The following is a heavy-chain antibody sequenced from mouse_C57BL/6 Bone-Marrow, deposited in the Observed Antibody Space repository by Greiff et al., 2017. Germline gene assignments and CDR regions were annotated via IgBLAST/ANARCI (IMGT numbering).Heavy chain of an antibody. Sequence: DVQLVESGGDLVKPGGSLKLSCAASGFTFSSYGMSWVRQTPDKRLEWVATISSGGSYTYYPDSVKGRFTISRDNATNTLYLQMSSLMSKDTAMYYCGTRLRLRAMDYWGQGTSVTVSS. CDR3: GTRLRLRAMDY. CDR2: ISSGGSYT. V-gene: IGHV5-6*01. J-gene: IGHJ4*01. D-gene: IGHD3-2*02. CDR1: GFTFSSYG.